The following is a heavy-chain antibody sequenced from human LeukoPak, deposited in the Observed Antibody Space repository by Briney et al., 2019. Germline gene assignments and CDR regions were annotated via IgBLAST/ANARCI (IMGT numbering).Heavy chain of an antibody. Sequence: ASVKGSCKTSGYTFTDYYIHWVRQAPGQGLEWMGWINPNSGETNSAQKFQGRVTMTGDTSISTAYMELRRVTSDDTAVYYCARDRDYSNTERGFDNCGQGTLVTVSS. CDR3: ARDRDYSNTERGFDN. CDR1: GYTFTDYY. CDR2: INPNSGET. J-gene: IGHJ4*02. D-gene: IGHD4-11*01. V-gene: IGHV1-2*02.